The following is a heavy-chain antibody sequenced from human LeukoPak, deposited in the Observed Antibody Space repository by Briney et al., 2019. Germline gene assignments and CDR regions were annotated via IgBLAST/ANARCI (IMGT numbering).Heavy chain of an antibody. Sequence: PGGSLRLSCEASGFTFSSYSMNWVRQAPGKGLEWVSSISSSSSYIYYADSVKGRFTISRDNAKNSLYLQMNRLRAEDTAVYYCASKIASAGDYYFDYWGQGTLVTVSS. V-gene: IGHV3-21*01. J-gene: IGHJ4*02. CDR3: ASKIASAGDYYFDY. CDR2: ISSSSSYI. D-gene: IGHD6-13*01. CDR1: GFTFSSYS.